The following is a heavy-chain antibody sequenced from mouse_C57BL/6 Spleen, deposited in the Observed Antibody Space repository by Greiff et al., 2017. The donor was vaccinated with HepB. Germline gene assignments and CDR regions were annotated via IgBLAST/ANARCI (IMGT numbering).Heavy chain of an antibody. CDR3: ARSIYDYDVDWYFEV. CDR1: GYTFTSYW. D-gene: IGHD2-4*01. CDR2: IDPSDSET. V-gene: IGHV1-52*01. J-gene: IGHJ1*03. Sequence: QVQLQQPGAELVRPGSSVKLSCKASGYTFTSYWMHWVKQRPIQGLEWIGNIDPSDSETHYNQKFKDKATLTVDKFSSTAYIQLSSLTSEDSAVYYWARSIYDYDVDWYFEVWSTGTTVTVSS.